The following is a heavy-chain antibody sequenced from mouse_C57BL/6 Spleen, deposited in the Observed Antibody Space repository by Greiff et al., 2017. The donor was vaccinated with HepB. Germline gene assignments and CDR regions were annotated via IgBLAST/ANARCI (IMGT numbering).Heavy chain of an antibody. Sequence: EVQVVESGGGLVQPGGSLSLSCAASGFTFTDYYMSWVRQPPGKALEWLGFIRNKANGYTTEYSASVKGRFTISRDNSQSILYLQMNALRAEDSATYYCARYIAGYYFDYWGQGTTLTVSS. D-gene: IGHD4-1*01. CDR1: GFTFTDYY. CDR2: IRNKANGYTT. J-gene: IGHJ2*01. CDR3: ARYIAGYYFDY. V-gene: IGHV7-3*01.